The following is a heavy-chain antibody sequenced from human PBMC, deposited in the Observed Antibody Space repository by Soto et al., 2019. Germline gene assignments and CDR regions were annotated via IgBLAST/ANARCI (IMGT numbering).Heavy chain of an antibody. CDR1: GYTFTSYG. CDR3: ARDGITAAGTVGNYYYYGMDV. D-gene: IGHD6-13*01. J-gene: IGHJ6*02. Sequence: QVQLVQSGAEVKKPGASVKVSCKASGYTFTSYGISWVRQAPGQGLEWMGWISAYNGNTNYAQKLQGRVTMTTDTSTSTAYMELRSLRSDDTAVYYCARDGITAAGTVGNYYYYGMDVWGQGTTVTVSS. CDR2: ISAYNGNT. V-gene: IGHV1-18*01.